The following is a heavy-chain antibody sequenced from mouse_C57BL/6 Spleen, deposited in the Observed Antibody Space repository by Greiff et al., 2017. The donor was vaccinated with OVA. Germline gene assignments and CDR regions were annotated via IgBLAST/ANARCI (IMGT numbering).Heavy chain of an antibody. CDR3: VRHGGYFDV. J-gene: IGHJ1*03. CDR1: GFSFNTYA. V-gene: IGHV10-1*01. CDR2: IRSKSNNYAT. Sequence: EVKLMESGGGLVQPKGSLKLSCAASGFSFNTYAMNWVRQAPGKGLEWVARIRSKSNNYATYYADSVKDRFTISRDDSESMLYLQMNNLKTEDTAMDYCVRHGGYFDVGGTGTTVTVSS.